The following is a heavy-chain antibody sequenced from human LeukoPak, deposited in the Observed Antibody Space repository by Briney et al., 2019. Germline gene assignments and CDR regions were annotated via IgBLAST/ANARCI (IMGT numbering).Heavy chain of an antibody. CDR1: GGSISSYY. CDR2: IYYSGST. CDR3: ARLTSYYGTDV. J-gene: IGHJ6*02. Sequence: SETLSLTCTVSGGSISSYYWSWIRQPPGKGLEWIGYIYYSGSTNYNPSLKSRVTISVDTSKNQFSLKLSSVTAADTAVYYCARLTSYYGTDVWGQGTTVTVSS. V-gene: IGHV4-59*08.